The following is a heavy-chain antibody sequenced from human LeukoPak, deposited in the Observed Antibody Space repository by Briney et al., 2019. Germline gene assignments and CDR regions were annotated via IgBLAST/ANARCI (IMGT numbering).Heavy chain of an antibody. J-gene: IGHJ3*02. CDR1: GGSFSGYY. V-gene: IGHV4-34*01. CDR3: ARPRRHHYDSSGYHAFDI. D-gene: IGHD3-22*01. CDR2: INHSGST. Sequence: PSETLSLTCAVYGGSFSGYYWSWIRQPPGKGLEWIGEINHSGSTNYNPSLKSRVTISVDTSKNQFSLKLSSVTAADTAVYYCARPRRHHYDSSGYHAFDIWGQGTMVTVSS.